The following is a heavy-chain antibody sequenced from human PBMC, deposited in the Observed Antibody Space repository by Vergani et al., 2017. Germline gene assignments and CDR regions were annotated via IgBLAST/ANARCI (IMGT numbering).Heavy chain of an antibody. J-gene: IGHJ4*02. Sequence: QVQLQESGPGLVKPSQTLSLSCTVSGGSVRTSIGYYWTWIRQPAGKTLEWIGSIYRTGRTHFNPSLKSRVTISVDTSNNHFSLRLNSLTAADTAVYYCARRSGIVYDIFSGTQYFFDFWGQGTLVTVSS. D-gene: IGHD3-9*01. CDR2: IYRTGRT. V-gene: IGHV4-61*02. CDR3: ARRSGIVYDIFSGTQYFFDF. CDR1: GGSVRTSIGYY.